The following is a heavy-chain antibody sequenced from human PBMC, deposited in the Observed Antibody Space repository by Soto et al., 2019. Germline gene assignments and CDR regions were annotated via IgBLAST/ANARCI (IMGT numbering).Heavy chain of an antibody. J-gene: IGHJ6*02. D-gene: IGHD3-3*01. CDR1: GFNFISSA. V-gene: IGHV1-58*01. Sequence: SVKVSCKASGFNFISSAVQWVRQARGQRLEWIGWIVVGTGQTNYAQKFQERVTIKRDMSTSTAYMELSSLRSEDTAVYYCAAPTIFGVVVLSPPDVWGQGTTVTVSS. CDR3: AAPTIFGVVVLSPPDV. CDR2: IVVGTGQT.